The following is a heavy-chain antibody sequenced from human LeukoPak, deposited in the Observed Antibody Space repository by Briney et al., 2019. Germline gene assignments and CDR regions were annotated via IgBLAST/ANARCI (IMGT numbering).Heavy chain of an antibody. CDR3: ARTHTIFGVVTYFDY. J-gene: IGHJ4*02. Sequence: GGSLRLSCAASGFTFSSNYMSWVRQAPGKGLEWVSIIYSGGSTYYADSVKGRFTISRDNSKNTLYLQMNSLRAEDTAKYYCARTHTIFGVVTYFDYWGQGPLVTVSS. V-gene: IGHV3-66*02. CDR2: IYSGGST. D-gene: IGHD3-3*01. CDR1: GFTFSSNY.